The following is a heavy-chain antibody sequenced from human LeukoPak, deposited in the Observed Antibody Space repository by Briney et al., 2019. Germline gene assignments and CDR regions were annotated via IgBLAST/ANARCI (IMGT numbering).Heavy chain of an antibody. CDR3: ARDRILVGIDY. CDR1: GGSISSGAYY. D-gene: IGHD2-15*01. Sequence: PSETLSLTCSVSGGSISSGAYYWSWIRQHPGKGLEWIGYIYYSGTTHYNPSLKSRITISVDTSKNQFSLKLRSVTAADTAVYYCARDRILVGIDYWGQGTLVTVSS. V-gene: IGHV4-31*03. CDR2: IYYSGTT. J-gene: IGHJ4*02.